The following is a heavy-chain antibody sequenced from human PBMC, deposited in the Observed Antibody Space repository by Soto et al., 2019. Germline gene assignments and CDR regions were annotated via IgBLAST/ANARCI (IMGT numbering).Heavy chain of an antibody. J-gene: IGHJ5*02. CDR2: IIPIFGTA. CDR1: GGTFSSYA. D-gene: IGHD1-26*01. V-gene: IGHV1-69*01. Sequence: QVQLVQSGAEVKKPGSSEKVSCEASGGTFSSYAISWVRQAPGQGLEWMGGIIPIFGTANYAQKFQGRVTITADESTSTAYMELSSLRSEDTAVYYSARDVYPPGCELPSSFDPWGQGTLVTVSS. CDR3: ARDVYPPGCELPSSFDP.